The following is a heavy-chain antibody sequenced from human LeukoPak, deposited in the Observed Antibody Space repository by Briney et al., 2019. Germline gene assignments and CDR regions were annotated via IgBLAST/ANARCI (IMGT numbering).Heavy chain of an antibody. V-gene: IGHV4/OR15-8*02. J-gene: IGHJ4*02. CDR1: LDSTTSNF. Sequence: SETLSLTCTVSLDSTTSNFWSWVRQPPGKGLEWIGEIHRSGNPNYNPSLQSRVTISIDRSRNQIALELSSVTAADTAVYYCAREILGGFNPGAYWGQGTLVTVSS. CDR2: IHRSGNP. D-gene: IGHD1-14*01. CDR3: AREILGGFNPGAY.